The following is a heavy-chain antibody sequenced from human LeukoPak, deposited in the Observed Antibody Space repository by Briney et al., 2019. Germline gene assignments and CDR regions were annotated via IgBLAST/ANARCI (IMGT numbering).Heavy chain of an antibody. D-gene: IGHD6-13*01. CDR3: AKDQRAATDY. CDR1: GFTFSSYA. J-gene: IGHJ4*02. Sequence: GGSLGLSCAASGFTFSSYAMSWVRQAPGKGLEWVSAISGSGGSTYYADSVKGRFTISRDNPKNTLYLQMNSLRAEDTAVYYCAKDQRAATDYWGQGTLVTVSS. V-gene: IGHV3-23*01. CDR2: ISGSGGST.